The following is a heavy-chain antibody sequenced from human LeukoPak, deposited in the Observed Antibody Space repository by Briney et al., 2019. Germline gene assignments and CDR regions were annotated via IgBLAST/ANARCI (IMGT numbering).Heavy chain of an antibody. Sequence: GGSLRLSCAASGFTVSSNYMSWVRQAPGKGLEWVSVIYSGGSTYYADSVKGRFTISRDNSKNTLYLQMNSLRAEDTAVYYCARDLGYCSGGSCSYYMDVWGKGTTVTISS. V-gene: IGHV3-53*01. CDR1: GFTVSSNY. J-gene: IGHJ6*03. D-gene: IGHD2-15*01. CDR3: ARDLGYCSGGSCSYYMDV. CDR2: IYSGGST.